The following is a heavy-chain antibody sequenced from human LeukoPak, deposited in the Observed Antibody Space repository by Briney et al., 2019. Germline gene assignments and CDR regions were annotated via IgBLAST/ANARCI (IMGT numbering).Heavy chain of an antibody. D-gene: IGHD5-24*01. CDR3: ARQYRSLWETEWLQPRYYFDY. V-gene: IGHV1-18*01. CDR2: ISAYNGNT. J-gene: IGHJ4*02. Sequence: ASVKVSCKASGYTFTSYGISWVRQAPGQGLEWMGWISAYNGNTNYAQKLQGRVTMTTDTSTSTAYMELRSLRSDDTAVYYCARQYRSLWETEWLQPRYYFDYWGQGTLVTVSS. CDR1: GYTFTSYG.